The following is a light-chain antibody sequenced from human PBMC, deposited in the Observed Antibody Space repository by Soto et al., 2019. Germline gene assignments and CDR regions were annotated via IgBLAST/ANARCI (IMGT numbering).Light chain of an antibody. CDR1: QSIRDY. J-gene: IGKJ1*01. V-gene: IGKV1-39*01. CDR3: QQSYSTPWT. CDR2: GAS. Sequence: DIHMTQSPSSLSASVGDRVTITCRTSQSIRDYLNWYQQKPGQAPNFLIYGASTLESGVPSRFSGSGFGTEFTLTITNLQPEDFATYYCQQSYSTPWTFGQGTRVEIQ.